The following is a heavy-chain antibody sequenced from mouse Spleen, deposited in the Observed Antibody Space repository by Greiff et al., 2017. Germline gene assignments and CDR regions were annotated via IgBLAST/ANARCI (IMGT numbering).Heavy chain of an antibody. D-gene: IGHD1-1*01. Sequence: QVQLQQPGAELVKPGASVKLSCKASGYTFTSYRMHWVKQRPGQGLEWIGEINPSNGRTNYNEKFKSKATLTVDKSSSTAYMQLSSLTSEDSAVYYCARSACGSGYAYWGQGTLVTVSA. V-gene: IGHV1S81*02. CDR2: INPSNGRT. CDR3: ARSACGSGYAY. CDR1: GYTFTSYR. J-gene: IGHJ3*01.